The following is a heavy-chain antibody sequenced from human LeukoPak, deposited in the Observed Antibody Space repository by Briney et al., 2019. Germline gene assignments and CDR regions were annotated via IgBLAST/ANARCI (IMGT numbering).Heavy chain of an antibody. CDR2: IYYSGST. CDR1: GGSISSSSYY. CDR3: AREDDYGDFRDY. J-gene: IGHJ4*02. V-gene: IGHV4-39*07. D-gene: IGHD4-17*01. Sequence: SETLSLTCTVSGGSISSSSYYWGWIRQPPGKGLEWIGSIYYSGSTYYNPSLKSRVTISVDTSKNQFSLKLSSVTAADTAVYYCAREDDYGDFRDYWGQGTLVTVSS.